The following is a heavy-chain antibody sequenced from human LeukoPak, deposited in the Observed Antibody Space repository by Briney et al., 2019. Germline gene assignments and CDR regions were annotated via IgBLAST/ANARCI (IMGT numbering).Heavy chain of an antibody. V-gene: IGHV4-34*01. CDR2: INHSGST. Sequence: SETLSLTCAVYGGSFSGYYWSWIRQPPGKGLEWIGEINHSGSTNYNPSLKSRVTISVDTPKNQFSLKLSSVTAADTAVYYCARGATTSVYYGMDVWGQGTTVTVSS. CDR3: ARGATTSVYYGMDV. CDR1: GGSFSGYY. J-gene: IGHJ6*02. D-gene: IGHD1-26*01.